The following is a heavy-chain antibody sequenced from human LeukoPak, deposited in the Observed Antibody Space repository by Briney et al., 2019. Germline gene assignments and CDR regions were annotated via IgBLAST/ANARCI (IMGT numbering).Heavy chain of an antibody. CDR2: ISWNSGSI. CDR1: GFTFDDYA. Sequence: GGSLRLSCAASGFTFDDYAMHWVRQAPGKGLEWVSGISWNSGSIGYADSVKGRFTISRDNAKNSLYLQMNSLRAEDTAVYYCARDIAVAGLLDYWGQGTLVTVSS. CDR3: ARDIAVAGLLDY. D-gene: IGHD6-19*01. V-gene: IGHV3-9*01. J-gene: IGHJ4*02.